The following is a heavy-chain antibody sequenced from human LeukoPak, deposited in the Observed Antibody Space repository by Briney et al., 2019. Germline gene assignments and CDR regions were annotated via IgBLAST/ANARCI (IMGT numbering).Heavy chain of an antibody. J-gene: IGHJ6*03. CDR2: IYYSGST. CDR3: ARRVVRGVIITRKDYYYMDV. V-gene: IGHV4-59*12. D-gene: IGHD3-10*01. Sequence: SETLSLTCTVSGGSISSYYWSWFRQPPGKGLEWIGYIYYSGSTNYNPSLKSRVTISVDTSKNQFSLKLSSVTAADTAVYYCARRVVRGVIITRKDYYYMDVWGKGTTVTISS. CDR1: GGSISSYY.